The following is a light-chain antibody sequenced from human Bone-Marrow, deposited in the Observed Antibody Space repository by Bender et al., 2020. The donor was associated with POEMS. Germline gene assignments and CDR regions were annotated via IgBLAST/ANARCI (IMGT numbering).Light chain of an antibody. J-gene: IGLJ3*02. V-gene: IGLV2-14*02. Sequence: QSALTQPASVAGSPGQSITISCIGTNNDVGNYNLVSWFQQHPGKAPRLIIYDVNRRPFGISDRFSGSKSGQTASLTISGLQAEDEADYFCISYTSSSTLVFGEGTKLTVL. CDR1: NNDVGNYNL. CDR2: DVN. CDR3: ISYTSSSTLV.